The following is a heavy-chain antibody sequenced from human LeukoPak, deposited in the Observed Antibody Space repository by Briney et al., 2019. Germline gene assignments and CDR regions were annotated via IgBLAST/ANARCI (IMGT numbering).Heavy chain of an antibody. CDR3: ARRYDWNYVYFDY. CDR2: IYYSGST. V-gene: IGHV4-39*01. D-gene: IGHD1-7*01. Sequence: SETLSLTCTVSGGSISNSSYYWDWIRPPPGKGLEWIGSIYYSGSTYYNPSLKSRVTISVDTPENQFSLKLSSVTAADTAVYYCARRYDWNYVYFDYWGQGTLVTVSS. J-gene: IGHJ4*02. CDR1: GGSISNSSYY.